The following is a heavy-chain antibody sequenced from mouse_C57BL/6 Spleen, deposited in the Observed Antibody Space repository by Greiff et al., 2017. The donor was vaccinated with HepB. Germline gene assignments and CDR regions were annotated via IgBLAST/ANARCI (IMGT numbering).Heavy chain of an antibody. V-gene: IGHV1-50*01. CDR2: IDPSDSYT. D-gene: IGHD2-5*01. J-gene: IGHJ3*01. CDR3: ARLVTTRAY. CDR1: GYTFTSYW. Sequence: QVQLQQPGAELVKPGASVKLSCKASGYTFTSYWMQWVKQRPGQGLEWIGEIDPSDSYTNYNQKFKGKATLTVDTSSSTAYMQLSSLTSEDSAVYYCARLVTTRAYWAQGTLVTVSA.